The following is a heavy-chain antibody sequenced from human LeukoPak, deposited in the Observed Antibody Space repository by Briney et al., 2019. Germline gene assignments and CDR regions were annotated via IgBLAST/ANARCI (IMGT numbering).Heavy chain of an antibody. J-gene: IGHJ4*02. CDR2: IYSGGST. V-gene: IGHV3-66*01. D-gene: IGHD3-3*01. Sequence: TGGSLRLSCAASGFTVCSNYMSWVRQAPGKGLEWVSVIYSGGSTYYADSVKGRFTISRDNSKNTLYLQMNSLRAEDTAVYYCASTPEQYYDFWSGYYPSFDYWGQGTLVTVSS. CDR3: ASTPEQYYDFWSGYYPSFDY. CDR1: GFTVCSNY.